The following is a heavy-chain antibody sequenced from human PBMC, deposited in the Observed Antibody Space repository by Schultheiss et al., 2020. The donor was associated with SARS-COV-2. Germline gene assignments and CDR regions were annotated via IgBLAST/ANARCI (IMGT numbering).Heavy chain of an antibody. CDR3: ARDSNTFGGVSDAFDI. V-gene: IGHV3-9*01. D-gene: IGHD3-16*01. CDR1: GFTFDDYA. J-gene: IGHJ3*02. CDR2: ISWNSGSI. Sequence: GGSLRLSCAASGFTFDDYAMHWVRQAPGKGLEWVSGISWNSGSIGYADSVKGRFTISRDNAKNSLYLQMNSLRAEDTALYYCARDSNTFGGVSDAFDIWGQGTMVTVSS.